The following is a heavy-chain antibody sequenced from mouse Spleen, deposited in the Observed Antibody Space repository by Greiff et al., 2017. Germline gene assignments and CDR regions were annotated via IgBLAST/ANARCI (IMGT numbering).Heavy chain of an antibody. V-gene: IGHV1-69*01. Sequence: VQLQESGAELVMPGASVKLSCKASGYTFTSYWMHWVKQRPGQGLEWIGEIDPSDSYTNYNQKFKGKATLTVDKSSSTAYMQLSSLTSEDSAVYYCASGSYYYGSSYVGYFDVWGTGTTVTVSS. CDR2: IDPSDSYT. CDR3: ASGSYYYGSSYVGYFDV. D-gene: IGHD1-1*01. J-gene: IGHJ1*03. CDR1: GYTFTSYW.